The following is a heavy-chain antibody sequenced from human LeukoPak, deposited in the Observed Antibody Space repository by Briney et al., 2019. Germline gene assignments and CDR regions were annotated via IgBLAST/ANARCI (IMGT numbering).Heavy chain of an antibody. J-gene: IGHJ4*02. V-gene: IGHV3-7*04. CDR2: IKQDGSEK. CDR3: ARDWEYSSSSVY. Sequence: PGGSLKLSCAASGFTFSTYWMSWVRQAPGKGLEWVANIKQDGSEKYYVDSVKGRFTISRDNAKNSLYLQMNSLRAEDTAVYYCARDWEYSSSSVYWGQGTLVTVSS. CDR1: GFTFSTYW. D-gene: IGHD6-6*01.